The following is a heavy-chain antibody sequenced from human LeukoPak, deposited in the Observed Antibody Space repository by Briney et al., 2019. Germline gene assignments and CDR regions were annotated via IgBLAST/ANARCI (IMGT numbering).Heavy chain of an antibody. V-gene: IGHV4-59*01. CDR1: GFTFGDYA. J-gene: IGHJ4*02. CDR3: ARASGWYVFDY. CDR2: IYYSGST. Sequence: GSLRLSCTASGFTFGDYAMSWIRQPPGKGLEWIGYIYYSGSTNYNPSLKSRVTISVDTSKNQFSLKLSSVTAADTAVYYCARASGWYVFDYWGQGTLVTVSS. D-gene: IGHD6-13*01.